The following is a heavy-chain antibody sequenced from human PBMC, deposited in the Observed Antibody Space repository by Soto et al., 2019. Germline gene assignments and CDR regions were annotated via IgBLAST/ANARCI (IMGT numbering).Heavy chain of an antibody. CDR1: GYTFTSYG. Sequence: ASVKVSCQASGYTFTSYGISWVRQAPGQGLEWMGWISAYNGNTNYAQKLQGRVTMTTDTSTSTAYMELRSLRSDDTAVYYCARAKYYYDSSGDFDYWGQGTLVTVSS. CDR3: ARAKYYYDSSGDFDY. J-gene: IGHJ4*02. D-gene: IGHD3-22*01. CDR2: ISAYNGNT. V-gene: IGHV1-18*04.